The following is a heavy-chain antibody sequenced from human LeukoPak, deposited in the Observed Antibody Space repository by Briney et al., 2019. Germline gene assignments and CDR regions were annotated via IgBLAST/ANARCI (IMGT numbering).Heavy chain of an antibody. Sequence: GESLKISCKGSGYIFISYWIAWVRQMPGKGLECMGIIYPGDSDAKYSPSFQGQVTISADKSLSTAYLHWSSLKASDTAMYYCARLGGTIDPFHIWGQGTMVIVSS. CDR2: IYPGDSDA. CDR3: ARLGGTIDPFHI. D-gene: IGHD3-16*01. J-gene: IGHJ3*02. V-gene: IGHV5-51*01. CDR1: GYIFISYW.